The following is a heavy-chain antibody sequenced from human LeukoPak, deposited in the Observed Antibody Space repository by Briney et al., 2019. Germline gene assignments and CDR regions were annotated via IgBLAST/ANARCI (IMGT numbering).Heavy chain of an antibody. V-gene: IGHV3-15*01. CDR1: GFRFREAR. D-gene: IGHD2/OR15-2a*01. Sequence: GSLKLSFVGPGFRFREARMSWVRPAPGKGLEWVRRIKKEREGGTTDYDASVKGRFTISRDESENTVYVEMNSLRIEDSGVYYCQGSSYSIGRGSFHYMDVWGKGTTVTVSS. CDR3: QGSSYSIGRGSFHYMDV. J-gene: IGHJ6*03. CDR2: IKKEREGGTT.